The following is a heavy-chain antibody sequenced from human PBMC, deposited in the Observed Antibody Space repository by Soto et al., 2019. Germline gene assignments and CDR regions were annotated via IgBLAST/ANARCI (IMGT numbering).Heavy chain of an antibody. CDR2: ISGSGSST. CDR3: AKENGFQFINLGASGFDY. J-gene: IGHJ4*02. D-gene: IGHD2-21*01. CDR1: GFSFSSKA. Sequence: EVQLLESGGGLVQPGGSLRLSCAASGFSFSSKAMSWVRQAPWKGLEWVSIISGSGSSTYYTDSLKGRFTISRDNSKNMVYLEMNNLRAEDTAVYYCAKENGFQFINLGASGFDYWGQGSLVSVSS. V-gene: IGHV3-23*01.